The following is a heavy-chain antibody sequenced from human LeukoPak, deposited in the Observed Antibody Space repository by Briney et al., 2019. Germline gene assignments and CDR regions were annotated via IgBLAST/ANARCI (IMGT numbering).Heavy chain of an antibody. Sequence: PSETLSLTCTVSGGSISSSSYYWGWIRQPPGKGLEWIGSIYYSGSTYYNPSLKSRVTISVDTSKNQFSLKLISVTAADTAVYYCARVADSSSSGPFDYWGQGTLVTVSS. CDR3: ARVADSSSSGPFDY. CDR2: IYYSGST. CDR1: GGSISSSSYY. V-gene: IGHV4-39*07. J-gene: IGHJ4*02. D-gene: IGHD6-6*01.